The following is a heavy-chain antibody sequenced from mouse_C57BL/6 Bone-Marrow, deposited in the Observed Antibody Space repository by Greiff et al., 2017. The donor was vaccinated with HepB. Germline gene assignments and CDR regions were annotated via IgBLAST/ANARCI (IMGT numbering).Heavy chain of an antibody. J-gene: IGHJ4*01. V-gene: IGHV1-55*01. CDR3: ARSLLSRAMDY. CDR2: IYPGSGST. Sequence: VQLQQPGAELVKPGASVKMSCKASGYTFTSYWITWVKQRPGQGLEWIGDIYPGSGSTNYNEKFKSKATLTVDTSSSTAYMQLSSPTSEDSAVYYCARSLLSRAMDYWGQGTSVTVSS. CDR1: GYTFTSYW. D-gene: IGHD2-3*01.